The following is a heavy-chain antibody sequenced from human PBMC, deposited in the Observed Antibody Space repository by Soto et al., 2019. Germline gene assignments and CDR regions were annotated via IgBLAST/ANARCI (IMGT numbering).Heavy chain of an antibody. CDR2: IIPIFGTA. Sequence: QVQLVQSGAEVKKPGSSVKVSCKASGGTFSSYAISWVRQAPGQGLEWMGGIIPIFGTANYAQKFQGRVTITADESTSTAYMELSSLRSENTAVYYCASVYYGSGGSRVEFGYWGQGTLVTVSS. J-gene: IGHJ4*02. CDR3: ASVYYGSGGSRVEFGY. CDR1: GGTFSSYA. V-gene: IGHV1-69*01. D-gene: IGHD3-10*01.